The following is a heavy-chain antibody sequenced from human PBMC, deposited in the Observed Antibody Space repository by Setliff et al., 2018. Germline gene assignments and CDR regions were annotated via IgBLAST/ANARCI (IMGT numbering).Heavy chain of an antibody. Sequence: SETLSLTCAVSGYSINSGYHWGWIRQSPGKGLEWIGSIYRDGNTYYNPSLRSRVTISVDTSKNQFSLNLSSVTAADTAVYYCARDGYGDDWNTFVDVYYYYMDVWGKGTTVTVSS. D-gene: IGHD5-18*01. J-gene: IGHJ6*03. CDR3: ARDGYGDDWNTFVDVYYYYMDV. V-gene: IGHV4-38-2*02. CDR1: GYSINSGYH. CDR2: IYRDGNT.